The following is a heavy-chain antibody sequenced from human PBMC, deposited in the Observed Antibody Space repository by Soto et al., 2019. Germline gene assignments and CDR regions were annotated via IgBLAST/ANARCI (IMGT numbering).Heavy chain of an antibody. CDR1: GFTFSNIW. CDR2: IKNKIDGWTT. V-gene: IGHV3-15*01. CDR3: TTNDAFDI. Sequence: VQLVESGGGLVKPGGSLRLSCAASGFTFSNIWMSWVRQAPGKGLEWVGRIKNKIDGWTTDYAAPVKGRFTISRDDSKNTVYLQMSSLNTEDTGVYYCTTNDAFDIWGQGTMVTVSS. J-gene: IGHJ3*02.